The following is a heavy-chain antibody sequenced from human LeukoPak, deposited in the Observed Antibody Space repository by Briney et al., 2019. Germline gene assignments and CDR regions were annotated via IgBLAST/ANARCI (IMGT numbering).Heavy chain of an antibody. V-gene: IGHV3-48*03. Sequence: GGSLRLSCAASGFTFSSYEMNWVRQAPGKGLEGVSYISSSGSTIYYADSVKGRFTISRDNAKNSLYVQMNSLRPEDTAVYYCARDEGYYVWGTLRIWGQATLVSLSS. D-gene: IGHD3-16*01. CDR2: ISSSGSTI. J-gene: IGHJ4*02. CDR3: ARDEGYYVWGTLRI. CDR1: GFTFSSYE.